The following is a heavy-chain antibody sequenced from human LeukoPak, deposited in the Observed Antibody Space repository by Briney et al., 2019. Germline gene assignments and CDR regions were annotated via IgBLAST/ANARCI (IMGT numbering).Heavy chain of an antibody. D-gene: IGHD5-18*01. Sequence: GGSLRLSCAGSGFTFSSYAMSWVRQAPGKGLEWVSVISANSATTYYADPVKGRFTISRDNSKNTLYLQMNGLRAEDTAVYYCASNSYYFDYRGQGTLVTVSS. CDR2: ISANSATT. J-gene: IGHJ4*02. CDR1: GFTFSSYA. CDR3: ASNSYYFDY. V-gene: IGHV3-23*01.